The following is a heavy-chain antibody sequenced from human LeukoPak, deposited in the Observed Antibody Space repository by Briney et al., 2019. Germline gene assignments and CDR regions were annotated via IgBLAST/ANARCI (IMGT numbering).Heavy chain of an antibody. V-gene: IGHV4-30-2*01. J-gene: IGHJ4*02. CDR3: ASTRLVPMVRGATFDY. Sequence: PSETLSLTCAVSGGSISSGGYSWSWIRQPPGKGLEWIGYIYHSGSTYYNPSLKSRVTISVDRSKNQFSLKLSSVTAADTAVYYCASTRLVPMVRGATFDYWGQGTLVTVSS. D-gene: IGHD3-10*01. CDR1: GGSISSGGYS. CDR2: IYHSGST.